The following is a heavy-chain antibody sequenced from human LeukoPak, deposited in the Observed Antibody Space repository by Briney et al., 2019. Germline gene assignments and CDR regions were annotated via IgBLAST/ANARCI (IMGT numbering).Heavy chain of an antibody. D-gene: IGHD2-2*01. Sequence: SVKVSCKASGGTFSSYAISWVRQAPGQGLEWMGGIIPIFGTANYAQKFQGRVTITADESTSTAYMELSSLRSEDTAVYYCARGGESIVAVPAAIRYYFDYWGQGTLVTVSS. CDR3: ARGGESIVAVPAAIRYYFDY. CDR2: IIPIFGTA. V-gene: IGHV1-69*13. CDR1: GGTFSSYA. J-gene: IGHJ4*02.